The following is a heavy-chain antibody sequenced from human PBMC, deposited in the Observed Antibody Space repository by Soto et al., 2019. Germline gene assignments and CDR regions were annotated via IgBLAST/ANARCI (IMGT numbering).Heavy chain of an antibody. CDR3: ARVPRSYGSRTRIYYYGMDV. Sequence: SVKVSCKASGGTFSSYAISWVRQAPGQGLEWMGGIIPIFGTANYAQKFQGRVTITADESTSTAYMELSSLRSEDTAVYYCARVPRSYGSRTRIYYYGMDVWGQGTTVTVSS. V-gene: IGHV1-69*13. J-gene: IGHJ6*02. D-gene: IGHD3-10*01. CDR1: GGTFSSYA. CDR2: IIPIFGTA.